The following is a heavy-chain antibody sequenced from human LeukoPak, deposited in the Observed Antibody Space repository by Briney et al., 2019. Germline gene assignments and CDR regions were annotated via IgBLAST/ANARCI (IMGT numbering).Heavy chain of an antibody. V-gene: IGHV3-7*01. J-gene: IGHJ4*02. CDR1: GFTFSGYL. CDR3: ARDSSAAPHSY. CDR2: IKEEGSEK. D-gene: IGHD2-15*01. Sequence: PGGSLRLSCAASGFTFSGYLMSWVRQAPGKGLEWVANIKEEGSEKYYVDSVKGRFIISIDNAKNSLYLQMNSLRAEDTAVYYCARDSSAAPHSYWGQGTLVTVFS.